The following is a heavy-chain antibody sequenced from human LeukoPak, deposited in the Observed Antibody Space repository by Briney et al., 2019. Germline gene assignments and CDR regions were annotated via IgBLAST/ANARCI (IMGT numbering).Heavy chain of an antibody. CDR3: ARDQDWFDP. Sequence: PQTLSLTCAVSGGSISSGGYSWSWIRQPPGKGLEWIGYIYHSGSTYYNPSLKSRVTISVDRSKNQFSLKLSSVTAADTAVYYCARDQDWFDPWGQGTLVTVSS. J-gene: IGHJ5*02. V-gene: IGHV4-30-2*01. CDR1: GGSISSGGYS. CDR2: IYHSGST.